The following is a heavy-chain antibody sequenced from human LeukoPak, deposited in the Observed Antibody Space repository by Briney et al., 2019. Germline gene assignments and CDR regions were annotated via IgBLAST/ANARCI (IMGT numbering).Heavy chain of an antibody. D-gene: IGHD3-22*01. CDR1: GVSISSYY. CDR2: IYTSGST. J-gene: IGHJ4*02. CDR3: ARDRYYYDSSGHLFFDY. Sequence: PSETLSLTCTVSGVSISSYYWSWIRQPAGEGLEWIGRIYTSGSTNYNPSLKSRVNMSVYTSKNQFSLKLSSVTAADTAVYYCARDRYYYDSSGHLFFDYWGQGTLVTVSS. V-gene: IGHV4-4*07.